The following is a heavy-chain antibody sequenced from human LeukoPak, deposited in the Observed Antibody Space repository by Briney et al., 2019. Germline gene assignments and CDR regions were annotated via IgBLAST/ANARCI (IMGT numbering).Heavy chain of an antibody. J-gene: IGHJ4*02. D-gene: IGHD3-22*01. CDR1: GGSISSYY. CDR3: ASLSYDSNYYDSSGYYYFNY. V-gene: IGHV4-59*01. CDR2: IYYSGST. Sequence: SETLSLTCTVSGGSISSYYWSWIRQPPGKGLEWIGYIYYSGSTNYNPSLKSRVTISVDTSKNQFSLKLSSVTAADTAVYYCASLSYDSNYYDSSGYYYFNYWGQGTLVTVSS.